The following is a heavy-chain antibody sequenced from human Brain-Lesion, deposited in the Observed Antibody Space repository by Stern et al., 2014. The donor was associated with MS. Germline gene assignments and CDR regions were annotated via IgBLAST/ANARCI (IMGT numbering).Heavy chain of an antibody. J-gene: IGHJ4*02. CDR1: GGSINSSSYY. V-gene: IGHV4-39*02. Sequence: QLQLQESGPGLVKPSETLSLSCTVSGGSINSSSYYWGWVRQPPGKGLEGIGRIFYSGSSYSNPSLKSRLAMSVDTSKNHFSLRLSSVTAADTAVYYCARLGVMVTFGGVIAPSDFDSWGQGTLVTVSS. D-gene: IGHD3-16*02. CDR2: IFYSGSS. CDR3: ARLGVMVTFGGVIAPSDFDS.